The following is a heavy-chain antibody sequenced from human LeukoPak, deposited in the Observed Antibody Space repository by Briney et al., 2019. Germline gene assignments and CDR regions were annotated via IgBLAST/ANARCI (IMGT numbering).Heavy chain of an antibody. D-gene: IGHD6-19*01. V-gene: IGHV1-18*01. J-gene: IGHJ5*02. CDR3: ARAKGLIAVAGSDDVWFDP. CDR1: GYTFTSYG. Sequence: GASVKVSCKASGYTFTSYGISRVRQAPGQGLEWMGWISAYNGNTNYAQKLQGRVTMTTDTSTSTAYMELRSLRSDDTAVYYCARAKGLIAVAGSDDVWFDPWGQGTLVTVSS. CDR2: ISAYNGNT.